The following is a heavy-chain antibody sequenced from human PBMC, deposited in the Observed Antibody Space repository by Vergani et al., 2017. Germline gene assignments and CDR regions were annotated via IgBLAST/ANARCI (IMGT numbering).Heavy chain of an antibody. CDR3: ARTSSSWIYAFDI. D-gene: IGHD6-6*01. Sequence: QVQLVQSGAEVKKPGSSVKVSCKASGGTFSSYAISWVRQAPGQGLEWMGGIIPIFGTANYAQKFQGRVTITADKSTSTAYLQWSSLKASDTAMYYCARTSSSWIYAFDIWGQGTMVTVSS. CDR2: IIPIFGTA. V-gene: IGHV1-69*06. CDR1: GGTFSSYA. J-gene: IGHJ3*02.